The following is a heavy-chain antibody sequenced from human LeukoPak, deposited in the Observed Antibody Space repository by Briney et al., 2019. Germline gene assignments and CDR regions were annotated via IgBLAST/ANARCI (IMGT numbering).Heavy chain of an antibody. CDR1: GFSFSAYW. CDR2: INSDGSST. V-gene: IGHV3-74*01. D-gene: IGHD2-21*02. Sequence: GGSLRLSCAASGFSFSAYWIHWVRQAPGKGLVWVSRINSDGSSTIYADSVKGRFTISRDNTKNTVYLQMNSLRAEDTAVYYCAREVVLTATSVFDYWGQGTQVTVSS. J-gene: IGHJ4*02. CDR3: AREVVLTATSVFDY.